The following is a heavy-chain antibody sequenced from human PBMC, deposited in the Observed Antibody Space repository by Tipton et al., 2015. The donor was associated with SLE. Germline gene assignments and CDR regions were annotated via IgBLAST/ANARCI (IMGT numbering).Heavy chain of an antibody. CDR3: AKWGGNGFCSGNSCYGGWFDP. CDR2: ISFDGNKK. D-gene: IGHD2-2*03. CDR1: GFTFKSYG. V-gene: IGHV3-30*18. Sequence: RSLRLSCAASGFTFKSYGMHWVRQAPGKGLEWVAVISFDGNKKDYADSVKGRFTISRDNSKSTLYMQMSSLRVEDTAMYYCAKWGGNGFCSGNSCYGGWFDPWGQGTLVTVSS. J-gene: IGHJ5*02.